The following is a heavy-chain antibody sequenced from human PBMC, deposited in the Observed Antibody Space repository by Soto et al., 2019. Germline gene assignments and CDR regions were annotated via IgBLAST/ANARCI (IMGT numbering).Heavy chain of an antibody. CDR1: GFTFSSYA. V-gene: IGHV3-23*01. Sequence: SLRLSFAASGFTFSSYAMSWVRQAPGKGLEWVSAISGSGGSTYYADSVKVRSTISRDNSKNTLYLQMNRLRAEDTAVYYCAAGYCSSTSCCIYGMYVWGQGTRVTVSS. J-gene: IGHJ6*02. CDR2: ISGSGGST. D-gene: IGHD2-2*01. CDR3: AAGYCSSTSCCIYGMYV.